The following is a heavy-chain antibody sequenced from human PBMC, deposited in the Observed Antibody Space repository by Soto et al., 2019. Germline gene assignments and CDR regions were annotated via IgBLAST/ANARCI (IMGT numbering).Heavy chain of an antibody. CDR1: GGSISSYY. CDR2: INHSGST. V-gene: IGHV4-34*01. J-gene: IGHJ6*02. D-gene: IGHD6-13*01. CDR3: ARGGRYSSSWYPRSNYYYYGMDV. Sequence: SETLSLTCTVSGGSISSYYWSWIRQPPGKGLEWIGEINHSGSTNYNPSLKSRVTISVDTSKNQFSLKLSSVTAADTAVYYCARGGRYSSSWYPRSNYYYYGMDVWGQGTTVTVSS.